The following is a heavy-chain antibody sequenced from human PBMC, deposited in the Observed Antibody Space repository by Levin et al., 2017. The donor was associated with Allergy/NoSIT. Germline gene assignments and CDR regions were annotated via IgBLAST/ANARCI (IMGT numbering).Heavy chain of an antibody. V-gene: IGHV4-39*01. Sequence: PSQTLSLPCTVSGGSISSSSYYWGWIRQPPGKGLEWIGSIYYSGSTYYNQSLKSRVTISVDTSKNQFSLKLSSVTAADTAVYYCARHRYSSSAEIDYWGQGTLVTVSS. J-gene: IGHJ4*02. CDR3: ARHRYSSSAEIDY. D-gene: IGHD6-13*01. CDR2: IYYSGST. CDR1: GGSISSSSYY.